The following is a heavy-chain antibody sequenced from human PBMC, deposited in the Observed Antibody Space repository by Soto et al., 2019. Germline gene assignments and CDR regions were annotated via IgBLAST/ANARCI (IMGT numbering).Heavy chain of an antibody. Sequence: GSLRLSCAASGFTFSSYSMNLVRQAPGKGLEWVSSISSSSSYIYYADSVKGRFTISRDNAKNSLYLQMNSLRAEDTAVYYCARAEREYSGYDGTVDAFDIWGQGTMVTVSS. CDR1: GFTFSSYS. D-gene: IGHD5-12*01. CDR2: ISSSSSYI. CDR3: ARAEREYSGYDGTVDAFDI. V-gene: IGHV3-21*01. J-gene: IGHJ3*02.